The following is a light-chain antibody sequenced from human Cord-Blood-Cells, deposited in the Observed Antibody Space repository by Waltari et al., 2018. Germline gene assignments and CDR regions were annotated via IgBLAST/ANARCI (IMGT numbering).Light chain of an antibody. Sequence: LSCRASQSVSSSYLAWYQQKPGQAPRLLIYGASSRATGIPDRFSSSGSGTDFTLTISRLEPEDFAVYYCQQYGSSPRTFGQGTKVEIK. CDR2: GAS. CDR3: QQYGSSPRT. CDR1: QSVSSSY. V-gene: IGKV3-20*01. J-gene: IGKJ1*01.